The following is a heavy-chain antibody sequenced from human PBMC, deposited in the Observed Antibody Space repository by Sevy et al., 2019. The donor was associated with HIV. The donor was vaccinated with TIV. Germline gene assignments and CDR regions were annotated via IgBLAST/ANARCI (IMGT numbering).Heavy chain of an antibody. V-gene: IGHV3-30-3*01. J-gene: IGHJ6*02. CDR2: ISYDGSNK. Sequence: GGSLRLSCAASGFTFSSYAMHWVRQAPGKGLEWVAVISYDGSNKYYADSVKGRFTISRDNSKNTLYLQMNSLRAEDTAVYYCVRDLGGSGSYYRAYYGMDVWGQGTTVTVSS. D-gene: IGHD3-10*01. CDR3: VRDLGGSGSYYRAYYGMDV. CDR1: GFTFSSYA.